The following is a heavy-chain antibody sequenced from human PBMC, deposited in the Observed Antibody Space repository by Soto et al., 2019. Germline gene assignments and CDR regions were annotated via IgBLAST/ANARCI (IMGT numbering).Heavy chain of an antibody. Sequence: GASVKVSCKASGYTFTSYYMHWVRQAPGQGLEWMGIINPSGGSTSYAQKFQGRVTMTRDTSTSTVYMELSSLRSEDTAVYYCARDYRPPQLRFLEWLSYFYGMDVWGQGTTVTVSS. CDR2: INPSGGST. V-gene: IGHV1-46*01. CDR3: ARDYRPPQLRFLEWLSYFYGMDV. D-gene: IGHD3-3*01. CDR1: GYTFTSYY. J-gene: IGHJ6*02.